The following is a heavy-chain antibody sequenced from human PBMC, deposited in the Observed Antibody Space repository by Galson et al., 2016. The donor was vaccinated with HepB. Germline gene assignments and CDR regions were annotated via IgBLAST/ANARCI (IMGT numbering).Heavy chain of an antibody. CDR1: GYTFTSYY. Sequence: SVKVSCKASGYTFTSYYMHWVRQAPGQGLEWMGIINPSGGSTSYAQKFQGRVTMTRDPSTGTVYMELSSLRSEGAAVYYFARDQTPRFQAFDIWGQGTMVTVSS. J-gene: IGHJ3*02. CDR2: INPSGGST. D-gene: IGHD3-10*01. CDR3: ARDQTPRFQAFDI. V-gene: IGHV1-46*01.